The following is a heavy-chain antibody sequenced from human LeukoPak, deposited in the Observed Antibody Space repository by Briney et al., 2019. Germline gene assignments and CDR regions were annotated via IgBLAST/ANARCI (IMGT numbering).Heavy chain of an antibody. V-gene: IGHV3-21*01. J-gene: IGHJ4*02. CDR1: GFTVSSNY. D-gene: IGHD3-22*01. CDR3: ARDSDYYDSSGYSFDY. CDR2: ISTSSSYI. Sequence: GGSLRLSCAASGFTVSSNYMSWVRQAPGKGLEWVSSISTSSSYIYYADSVKGRFTISRDNAKNSLYLQMNSLRAEDTAVYYCARDSDYYDSSGYSFDYWGQGTLVTVSS.